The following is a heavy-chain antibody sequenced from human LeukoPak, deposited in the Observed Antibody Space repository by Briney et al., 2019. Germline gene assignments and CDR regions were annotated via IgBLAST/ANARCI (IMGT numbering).Heavy chain of an antibody. Sequence: GGSLRLSCAASGFIFNNYWMHWVRQAPGKGLVWVSRINGDGSSTSYADSVKGRFTISRDNAKNTVSLQMNSLRAEDTASYYCTRGASSGHYVSGDHWGQGALVTVSS. V-gene: IGHV3-74*01. CDR3: TRGASSGHYVSGDH. CDR2: INGDGSST. CDR1: GFIFNNYW. J-gene: IGHJ4*02. D-gene: IGHD3-22*01.